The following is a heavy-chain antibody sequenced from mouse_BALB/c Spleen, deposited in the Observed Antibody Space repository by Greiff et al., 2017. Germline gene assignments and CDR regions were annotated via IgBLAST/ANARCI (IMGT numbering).Heavy chain of an antibody. J-gene: IGHJ1*01. D-gene: IGHD1-1*01. CDR2: IWTGGGT. CDR1: GFSLTSYD. CDR3: VRGGSSWYFDV. V-gene: IGHV2-9-2*01. Sequence: VQLVESGPGLVAPSQSLSITCTVSGFSLTSYDISWIRQPPGKGLEWLGVIWTGGGTNYNSAFMSRLSISKDNSKSQVFLKMNSLQTDDTAIYYCVRGGSSWYFDVWGAGTTVTVSS.